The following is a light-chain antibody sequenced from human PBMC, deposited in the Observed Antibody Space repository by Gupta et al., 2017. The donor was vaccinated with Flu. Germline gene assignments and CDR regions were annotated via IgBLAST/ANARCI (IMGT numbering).Light chain of an antibody. Sequence: EIALTQSPGTLSLSPGERATLSCRASQSVSSSYLAWYQQIAGQAPRLLIYGASSRATGIPDRFSGSGSGTDFTLTISRLEPEDFAVYYCLQYGSSRRTFGQGTKVEIK. J-gene: IGKJ1*01. CDR3: LQYGSSRRT. V-gene: IGKV3-20*01. CDR1: QSVSSSY. CDR2: GAS.